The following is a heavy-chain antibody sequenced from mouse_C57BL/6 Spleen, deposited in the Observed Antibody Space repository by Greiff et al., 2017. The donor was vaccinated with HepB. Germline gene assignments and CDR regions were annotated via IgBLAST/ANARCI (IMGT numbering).Heavy chain of an antibody. CDR3: AKEGAYYSNPYYARDD. J-gene: IGHJ4*01. Sequence: QVQLQQSGPGLVQPSQSLAITCIVSGFSLTSYGVHWVRQSPGKGLEWPGVLCRGGSTDYNAALMSRLSITKDNSKSQVFFKMNSLQADDTAIYYCAKEGAYYSNPYYARDDWGQGTSVTFSS. D-gene: IGHD2-5*01. V-gene: IGHV2-5*01. CDR1: GFSLTSYG. CDR2: LCRGGST.